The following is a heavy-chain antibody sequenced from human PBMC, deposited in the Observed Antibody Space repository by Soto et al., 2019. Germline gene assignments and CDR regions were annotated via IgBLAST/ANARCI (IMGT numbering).Heavy chain of an antibody. CDR2: INPSGATT. D-gene: IGHD3-22*01. V-gene: IGHV1-46*03. Sequence: ASVKVSCKASGYTFSRYYIHWVRRAPEQGFEWMGIINPSGATTSYAQKFQGRVTLTSDTPTSTVYMELSSLRSEDTAVYYCARWAYFDTAGSQNYGMDVWGQGTTVTVSS. J-gene: IGHJ6*02. CDR1: GYTFSRYY. CDR3: ARWAYFDTAGSQNYGMDV.